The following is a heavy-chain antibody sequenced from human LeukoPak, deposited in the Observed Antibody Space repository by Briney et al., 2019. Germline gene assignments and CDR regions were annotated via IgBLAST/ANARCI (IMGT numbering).Heavy chain of an antibody. CDR1: GASIRSSSYY. CDR2: IYYSGST. V-gene: IGHV4-39*01. J-gene: IGHJ4*02. Sequence: SETLSLTCTVSGASIRSSSYYWGWSRQPPGKGLEGIGRIYYSGSTYYNPSLKSLVTISVDTSKNQFSLKLSSVTAADTAVYYCPRRFSSGYFYWGQGTLVTVSS. CDR3: PRRFSSGYFY. D-gene: IGHD3-22*01.